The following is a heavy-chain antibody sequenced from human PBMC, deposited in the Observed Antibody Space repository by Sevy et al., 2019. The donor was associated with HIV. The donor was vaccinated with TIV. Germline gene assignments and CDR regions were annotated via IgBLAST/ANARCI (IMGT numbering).Heavy chain of an antibody. CDR3: ARSPPVVVVPGAPSWFDP. D-gene: IGHD2-2*01. V-gene: IGHV4-34*01. CDR2: IKESGIT. CDR1: DGSFSGYY. Sequence: SETLSLTCAVHDGSFSGYYWNWIRQLPGKGLEWIGEIKESGITNYNPSLKSRVTISVNRSTKEFSLKLNSVTAADTAVYFCARSPPVVVVPGAPSWFDPWGQGTLVTVSS. J-gene: IGHJ5*02.